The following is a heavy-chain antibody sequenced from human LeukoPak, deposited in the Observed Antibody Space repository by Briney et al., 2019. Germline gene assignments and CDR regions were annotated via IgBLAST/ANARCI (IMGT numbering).Heavy chain of an antibody. CDR3: ARGGSADGYNRPLDF. D-gene: IGHD5-24*01. V-gene: IGHV4-59*01. J-gene: IGHJ4*02. Sequence: SETLSLTCTVSGGSIRSYYWSWIRQPPGKGLEWIGYIYYTGNTNYNPSLKSRVTMSTDTSENHVSLKLSSVTAADTAVYYCARGGSADGYNRPLDFWGQGTLVTVSS. CDR2: IYYTGNT. CDR1: GGSIRSYY.